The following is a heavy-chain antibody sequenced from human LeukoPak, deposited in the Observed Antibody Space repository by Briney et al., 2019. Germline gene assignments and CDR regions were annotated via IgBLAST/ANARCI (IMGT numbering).Heavy chain of an antibody. CDR1: GYSFTSYW. Sequence: GESLKISCKGSGYSFTSYWIGWVRQMPGKGLERMGIIYPGDSDTRYSPSFQGQVTISADKSISTAYLQWSSLKASDTAMYYCARHPSYYDSSGYYKDYYMDVWGKGTTVTVSS. D-gene: IGHD3-22*01. V-gene: IGHV5-51*01. CDR2: IYPGDSDT. CDR3: ARHPSYYDSSGYYKDYYMDV. J-gene: IGHJ6*03.